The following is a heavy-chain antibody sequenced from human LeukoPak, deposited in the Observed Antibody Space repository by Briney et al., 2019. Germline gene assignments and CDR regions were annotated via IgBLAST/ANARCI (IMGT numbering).Heavy chain of an antibody. J-gene: IGHJ4*02. Sequence: GGSLRLSCAASGFTFSNAWMSWVRQAPGKGLEWVGRIKSKTDGGTTDYAAPVKGRFTISRDDSKNTLYLQMNSLRAEDTAVYYCAKEQGYAAFDYWGQGTLVTVSS. CDR2: IKSKTDGGTT. V-gene: IGHV3-15*01. CDR3: AKEQGYAAFDY. D-gene: IGHD2-2*01. CDR1: GFTFSNAW.